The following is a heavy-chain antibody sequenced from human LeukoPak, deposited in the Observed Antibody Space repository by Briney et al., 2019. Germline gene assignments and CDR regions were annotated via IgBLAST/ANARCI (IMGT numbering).Heavy chain of an antibody. CDR2: ISAYNGNT. J-gene: IGHJ4*02. Sequence: ASVKVSCKASGYTFTSYGISWVRQAPGQGLEWMGWISAYNGNTNYAQKLQGRVTMTTDTSTSTAYMELRSLRSDDTAVYYCARGYETRLYGSGSSSLDYWGQGTLVTVSS. CDR3: ARGYETRLYGSGSSSLDY. CDR1: GYTFTSYG. V-gene: IGHV1-18*01. D-gene: IGHD3-10*01.